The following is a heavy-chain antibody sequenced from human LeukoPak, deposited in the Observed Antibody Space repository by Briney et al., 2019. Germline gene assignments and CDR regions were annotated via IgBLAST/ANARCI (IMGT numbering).Heavy chain of an antibody. CDR2: INPGDSDT. Sequence: GESLKNSCKGSGYTFTSYWIVWVRQMPGKGLEWMGIINPGDSDTRYSPSFQGQVTISADNSINTAYLQWGSLKASDTAMYYCASRGDSSFDYWGQGTLVAVSS. CDR1: GYTFTSYW. V-gene: IGHV5-51*01. J-gene: IGHJ4*02. CDR3: ASRGDSSFDY. D-gene: IGHD2-21*02.